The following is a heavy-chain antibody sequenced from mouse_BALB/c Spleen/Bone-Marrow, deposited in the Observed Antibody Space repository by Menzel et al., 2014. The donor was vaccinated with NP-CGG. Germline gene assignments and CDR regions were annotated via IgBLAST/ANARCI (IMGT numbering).Heavy chain of an antibody. CDR3: ARDGNYRYAMDY. D-gene: IGHD2-1*01. J-gene: IGHJ4*01. CDR1: GFTFTSYW. Sequence: QVQLQHSGAELVKPGASVKLSCMASGFTFTSYWIHWVKQRPGQGPEWIGEINPSNSRTNYNEKFKSKATLTEDKSSSTAYMQLSSLTSEDSAVYYCARDGNYRYAMDYWGQGTSVTVSS. CDR2: INPSNSRT. V-gene: IGHV1S81*02.